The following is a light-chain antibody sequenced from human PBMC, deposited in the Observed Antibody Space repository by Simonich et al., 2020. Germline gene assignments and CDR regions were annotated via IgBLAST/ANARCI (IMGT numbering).Light chain of an antibody. V-gene: IGKV1-12*02. CDR1: QGISSY. Sequence: DIQMTQSPSSVSASVGDRVTITCRASQGISSYLAWYQQKPGKAPKLLIYAASSLQSGVPSRFSGSGSGTDFTLTISSLQPEDFATYYCQQANSFPFTFGGGTKVEIK. CDR2: AAS. J-gene: IGKJ4*01. CDR3: QQANSFPFT.